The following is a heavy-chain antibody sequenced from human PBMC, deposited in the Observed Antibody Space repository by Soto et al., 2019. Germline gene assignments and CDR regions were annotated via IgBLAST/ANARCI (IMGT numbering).Heavy chain of an antibody. CDR2: ISSTTNYI. V-gene: IGHV3-21*06. CDR1: GFTFTRYS. Sequence: GGSLRLSCAASGFTFTRYSMNWVRQAPGKGLEWVSSISSTTNYIYYGDSMKGRFTLSRDNAKNSLYLEMNSLRAEDTAVYYCARESEDLTSNFDYWGQGTLVTVSS. J-gene: IGHJ4*02. CDR3: ARESEDLTSNFDY.